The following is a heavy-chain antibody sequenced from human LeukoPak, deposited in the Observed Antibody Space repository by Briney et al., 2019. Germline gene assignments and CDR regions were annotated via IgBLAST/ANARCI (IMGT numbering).Heavy chain of an antibody. CDR1: GGSISSGDYY. CDR2: IYSSGTT. Sequence: PSETLSLTCTVSGGSISSGDYYWSWIRQPAGKGLEWIGRIYSSGTTNYNPSLKSRATISVDTSKNQFSLELSSVTAADTAVYYCARAGASHYNFFDPWGQGTLVTVSS. J-gene: IGHJ5*02. V-gene: IGHV4-61*02. D-gene: IGHD7-27*01. CDR3: ARAGASHYNFFDP.